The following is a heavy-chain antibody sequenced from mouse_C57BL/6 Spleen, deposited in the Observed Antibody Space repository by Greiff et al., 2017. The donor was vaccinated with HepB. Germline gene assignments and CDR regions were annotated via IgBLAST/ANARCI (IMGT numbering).Heavy chain of an antibody. CDR3: ARYGFDDYGSSSRYFDV. Sequence: QVHVKQSGAELVKPGASVKISCKASGYAFSSYWMNWVKQRPGKGLEWIGQIYPGDGDTNYNGKFKGKATLTADKSSSTAYMQLSSLTSEDSAVYFCARYGFDDYGSSSRYFDVWGTGTTVTVSS. CDR2: IYPGDGDT. V-gene: IGHV1-80*01. CDR1: GYAFSSYW. J-gene: IGHJ1*03. D-gene: IGHD1-1*01.